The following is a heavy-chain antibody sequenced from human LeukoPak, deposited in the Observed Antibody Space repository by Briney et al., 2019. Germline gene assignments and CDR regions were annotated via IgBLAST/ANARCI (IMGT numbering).Heavy chain of an antibody. CDR2: ISPNDGGT. Sequence: ASVKVSCKASGYTFTSYGISWVRQAPGQGLEWMGWISPNDGGTKYVQKFQGRVSMTRDTSITTAYMELSSLTSDDTAVYYCARDSQDFDYWGQGTLVTVSS. CDR1: GYTFTSYG. V-gene: IGHV1-2*02. CDR3: ARDSQDFDY. J-gene: IGHJ4*02.